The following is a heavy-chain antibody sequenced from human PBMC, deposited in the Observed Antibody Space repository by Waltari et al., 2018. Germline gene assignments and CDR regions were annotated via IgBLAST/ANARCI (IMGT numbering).Heavy chain of an antibody. CDR3: ARGNGGFDY. V-gene: IGHV3-74*03. J-gene: IGHJ4*02. Sequence: EVQLVESGGGLVQPGRSLRLSCAASGFTFSNHWMHWVRQGPGKGLVWVSHITSDGSTTTYADSVKGRFTISRDNAKNTLYLQMNSLRGEDTAVYYCARGNGGFDYWGQGTVVTVSS. CDR2: ITSDGSTT. D-gene: IGHD3-16*01. CDR1: GFTFSNHW.